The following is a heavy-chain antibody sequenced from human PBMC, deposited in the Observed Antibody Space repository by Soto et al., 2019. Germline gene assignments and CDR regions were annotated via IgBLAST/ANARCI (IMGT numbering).Heavy chain of an antibody. CDR2: IYYSGST. CDR1: GGSISNYY. CDR3: ARHRYSYGVYYFDY. Sequence: QVQLQESGPGLVKPSETLSLTCIVSGGSISNYYWSWIRQPPGKGLEWIGYIYYSGSTNYNPSLTSRFTLSVATPKHQCSLKLSSVTAADTAEYYCARHRYSYGVYYFDYWGQGTLVTVSS. D-gene: IGHD5-18*01. J-gene: IGHJ4*02. V-gene: IGHV4-59*08.